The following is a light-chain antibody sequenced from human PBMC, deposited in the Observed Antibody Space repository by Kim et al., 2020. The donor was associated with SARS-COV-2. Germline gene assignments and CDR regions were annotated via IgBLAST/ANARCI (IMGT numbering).Light chain of an antibody. V-gene: IGLV1-47*01. CDR1: TSNIGSHN. CDR2: RTN. Sequence: GQSVTISCSGSTSNIGSHNVYWFQQLPGTAPKHLIYRTNQRPSGVPDRFSGSKSGTSASLAISGLRSEDEADYYCTAWDDSLSGLVFGGGTQLTVL. J-gene: IGLJ2*01. CDR3: TAWDDSLSGLV.